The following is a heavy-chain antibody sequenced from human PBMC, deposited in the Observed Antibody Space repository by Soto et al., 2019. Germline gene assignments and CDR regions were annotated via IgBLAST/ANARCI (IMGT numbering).Heavy chain of an antibody. D-gene: IGHD3-16*01. Sequence: SETLSLTCTVSGGPIGGSNYFWGWIRQSPGTGLEWLGTIYSSGSTYYNPSLKSRITMSLDTSKNQFSLNLGSVTAADTAVYYCTSRRFGVGGVPIMALGAQGPTAPVSS. CDR3: TSRRFGVGGVPIMAL. CDR1: GGPIGGSNYF. J-gene: IGHJ6*02. V-gene: IGHV4-39*01. CDR2: IYSSGST.